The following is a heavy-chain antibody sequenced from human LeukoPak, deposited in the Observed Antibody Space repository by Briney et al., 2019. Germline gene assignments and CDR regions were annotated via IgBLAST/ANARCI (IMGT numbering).Heavy chain of an antibody. D-gene: IGHD3-22*01. CDR2: MNPNSGNT. CDR1: GYTFASYH. V-gene: IGHV1-8*01. J-gene: IGHJ4*02. CDR3: ARGILEITMIVVVV. Sequence: ASVKVSCKASGYTFASYHINWVRQATGQGLEWMGWMNPNSGNTGYAQKFQGRVTMTRNTSISTAYMELSSLRSEDTAVYYCARGILEITMIVVVVWGQGTLVTVSS.